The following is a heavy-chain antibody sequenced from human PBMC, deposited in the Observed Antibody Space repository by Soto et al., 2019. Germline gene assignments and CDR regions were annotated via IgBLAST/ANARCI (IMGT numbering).Heavy chain of an antibody. Sequence: GGSLRLYCAASGFTFSSYAMSWVRQAPGKGLEWVSAISGSGGSTYYADSVKGRFTISRDNSKNTLYLQMNSLRAEDTAVYYFAKGPSIGVPFYYYRMDVWGQGTTVTVSS. CDR3: AKGPSIGVPFYYYRMDV. CDR1: GFTFSSYA. J-gene: IGHJ6*02. V-gene: IGHV3-23*01. CDR2: ISGSGGST. D-gene: IGHD3-3*01.